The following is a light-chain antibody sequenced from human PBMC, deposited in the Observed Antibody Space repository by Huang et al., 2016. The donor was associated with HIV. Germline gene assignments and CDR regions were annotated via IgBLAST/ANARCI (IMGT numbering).Light chain of an antibody. J-gene: IGKJ4*01. CDR3: QQRSTWPLT. V-gene: IGKV3-11*01. CDR2: DAS. Sequence: EIVLTQSPAILSLSPGERATLSCRASQSISTYLAWYQQTPGQAPRLLIYDASNRATGIPARFSGRGSGTDFTRSINSLEPEDFVTYYCQQRSTWPLTFGGGTKVET. CDR1: QSISTY.